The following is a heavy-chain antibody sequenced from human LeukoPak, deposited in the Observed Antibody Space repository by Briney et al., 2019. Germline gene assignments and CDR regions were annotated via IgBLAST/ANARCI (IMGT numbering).Heavy chain of an antibody. CDR3: AREGVGITMIVVVIPFDY. D-gene: IGHD3-22*01. CDR1: GFTFSSYA. V-gene: IGHV3-30-3*01. CDR2: ISYDGSNK. J-gene: IGHJ4*02. Sequence: PGGSLRLSCAASGFTFSSYAMHWVRQAPGKGLEWVAVISYDGSNKYYADSVKGRFTISRDNSKNTLYLQMNSLRAEDTAVYYCAREGVGITMIVVVIPFDYWGQGTLVTVSS.